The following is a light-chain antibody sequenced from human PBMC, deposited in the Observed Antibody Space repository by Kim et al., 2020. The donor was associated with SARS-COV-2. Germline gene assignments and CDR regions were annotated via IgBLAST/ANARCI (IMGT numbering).Light chain of an antibody. J-gene: IGKJ4*01. V-gene: IGKV3-15*01. CDR1: QTVNSN. Sequence: EIVMTQSPATLSVSPGETATLSCRASQTVNSNLAWYQKIPGQTPRLLIYGASTRATGIPARFSGSGSGTEFSLTIAGLQSEDFAVYYCHQYNTWEPTFGGGTKVDIK. CDR3: HQYNTWEPT. CDR2: GAS.